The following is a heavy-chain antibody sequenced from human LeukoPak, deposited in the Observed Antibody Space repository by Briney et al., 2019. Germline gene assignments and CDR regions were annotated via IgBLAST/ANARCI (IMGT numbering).Heavy chain of an antibody. CDR2: INSDGSST. Sequence: GGSLRLSCAASGFTFSTYWMHWVRQAPGKGLVWVSCINSDGSSTRYADSVKGRFTISRDNAKNTLYLQMNSLRAEDTAVYYCARDTSYGMDVWGQGTTVTVSS. CDR3: ARDTSYGMDV. J-gene: IGHJ6*02. D-gene: IGHD3-16*01. CDR1: GFTFSTYW. V-gene: IGHV3-74*01.